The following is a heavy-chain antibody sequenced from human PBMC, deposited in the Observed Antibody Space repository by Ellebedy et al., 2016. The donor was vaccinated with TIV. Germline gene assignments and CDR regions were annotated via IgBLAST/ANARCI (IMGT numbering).Heavy chain of an antibody. D-gene: IGHD2/OR15-2a*01. Sequence: GGSLRLSXAASGFTFSDYSMSWIRQAPGKGLQWISYITSSGSSMYYADSVKGRVTISRDNAQNSLYLEMNSLRDEDTAVYYCARGTLYNSSPYEYWGQGTLVTVSS. V-gene: IGHV3-11*01. CDR3: ARGTLYNSSPYEY. J-gene: IGHJ4*02. CDR1: GFTFSDYS. CDR2: ITSSGSSM.